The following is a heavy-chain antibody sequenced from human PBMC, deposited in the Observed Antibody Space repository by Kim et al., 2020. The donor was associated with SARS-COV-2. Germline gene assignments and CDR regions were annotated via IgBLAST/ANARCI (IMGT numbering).Heavy chain of an antibody. CDR1: GFTFSSYE. CDR2: ISSSGSTI. J-gene: IGHJ5*02. Sequence: GGSLRLSCAASGFTFSSYEMNWVRQAPGKGLEWVSYISSSGSTIYYADSVKGRFTISRDNAKNSLYLQMNSLRAEDTAVYYCATAPYYYGSGDTFPWGQGTLVTVSS. D-gene: IGHD3-10*01. CDR3: ATAPYYYGSGDTFP. V-gene: IGHV3-48*03.